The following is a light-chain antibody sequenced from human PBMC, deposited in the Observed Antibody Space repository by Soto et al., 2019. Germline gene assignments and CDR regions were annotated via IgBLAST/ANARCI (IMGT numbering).Light chain of an antibody. Sequence: EIVMTQSPGTLSLSPGERATLSCRASQSVSSSYLAWYQQKPGQAPRLLIYGASSRATGIPDRFSGSGSGTECTLTISRLEPEDFAVYYCQQYGSSLFTFGPGTKVYIK. V-gene: IGKV3-20*01. CDR1: QSVSSSY. CDR2: GAS. CDR3: QQYGSSLFT. J-gene: IGKJ3*01.